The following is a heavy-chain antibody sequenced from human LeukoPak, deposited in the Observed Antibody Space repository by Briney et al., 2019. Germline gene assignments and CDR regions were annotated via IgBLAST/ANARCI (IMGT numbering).Heavy chain of an antibody. J-gene: IGHJ3*02. CDR3: ARDDYGDYVDAFDI. V-gene: IGHV4-39*07. D-gene: IGHD4-17*01. CDR1: GGSISSYY. Sequence: SETLSLTCTVSGGSISSYYWGWIRQPPGKGLEWIGSIYYSGSTYYNPSLKSRVTISVDTSKNQFSLKLSSVTAADTAVYYCARDDYGDYVDAFDIWGQGTMVTVSS. CDR2: IYYSGST.